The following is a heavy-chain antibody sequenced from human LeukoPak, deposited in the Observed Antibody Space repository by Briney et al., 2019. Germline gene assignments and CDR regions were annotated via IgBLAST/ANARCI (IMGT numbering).Heavy chain of an antibody. CDR2: IADDGGVK. Sequence: QPGGSLRLSCVPSGITFSRHGMDWVRQAPGKGLEWVAVIADDGGVKQYADSVKGRFTVSRDNSKSTLYLQMNGLSVEDTAIYYCAREATWGEWYFDHWGQGTPVTVSS. V-gene: IGHV3-30*03. CDR3: AREATWGEWYFDH. D-gene: IGHD3-3*01. J-gene: IGHJ4*02. CDR1: GITFSRHG.